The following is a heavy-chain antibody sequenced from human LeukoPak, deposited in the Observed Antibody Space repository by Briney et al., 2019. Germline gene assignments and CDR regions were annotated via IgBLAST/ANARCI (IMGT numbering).Heavy chain of an antibody. CDR2: IYYSGST. CDR3: ARVGITMVRGVIITGFYYGMDV. V-gene: IGHV4-59*01. Sequence: PSETLYLTCTVSGGSISSYYWSWIRQPPEKGLEWIGYIYYSGSTNYNPSLKSRVTISVDTSKNQFSLKLSSVTAADTAVYYCARVGITMVRGVIITGFYYGMDVWGQGTTVTVSS. CDR1: GGSISSYY. D-gene: IGHD3-10*01. J-gene: IGHJ6*02.